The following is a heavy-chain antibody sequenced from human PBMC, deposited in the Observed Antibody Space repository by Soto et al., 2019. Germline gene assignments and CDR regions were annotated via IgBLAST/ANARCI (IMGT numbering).Heavy chain of an antibody. J-gene: IGHJ5*02. CDR2: ISYDGSNK. V-gene: IGHV3-30*18. CDR3: AKDGRGPYSSSWYDWFDP. Sequence: QVQLVESGGGVVQPGRSLRLSCAASGFTFSSYGMHWVRQGPGKGLEWVAVISYDGSNKYYADSVKSRFTISRDNSKNTLYLQMNSLRAEDTAVYYCAKDGRGPYSSSWYDWFDPWGQGTLVTVSS. CDR1: GFTFSSYG. D-gene: IGHD6-13*01.